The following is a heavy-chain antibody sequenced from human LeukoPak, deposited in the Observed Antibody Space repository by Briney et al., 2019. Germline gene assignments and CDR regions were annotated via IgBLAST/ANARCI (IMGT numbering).Heavy chain of an antibody. J-gene: IGHJ4*02. D-gene: IGHD6-19*01. CDR2: ISYSGST. CDR1: GDSISSSSYY. V-gene: IGHV4-39*07. CDR3: ARDIAVAGTIDY. Sequence: SETLSLTCTVSGDSISSSSYYWDWIRQPPGKGLEWIGSISYSGSTYYNSSLKSRVTISVDTSKNQFSLKLSSVTAADTAVYYCARDIAVAGTIDYWGQGTLVTVSS.